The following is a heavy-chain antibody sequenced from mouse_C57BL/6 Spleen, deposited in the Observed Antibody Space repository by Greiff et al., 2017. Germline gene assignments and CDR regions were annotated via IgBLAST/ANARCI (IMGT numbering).Heavy chain of an antibody. D-gene: IGHD1-1*01. Sequence: QVQLQQPGAELVKPGASVKMSCKASGYTFTSYWITWVKQRPGQGLEWIGDIYPGSGSTNYNEKFKSKATLTVDPSSSTAYMQLSSLTSEDSAVYYCARCITTVVAPYHYAMDYWGQGTSVTVSS. V-gene: IGHV1-55*01. CDR1: GYTFTSYW. CDR2: IYPGSGST. CDR3: ARCITTVVAPYHYAMDY. J-gene: IGHJ4*01.